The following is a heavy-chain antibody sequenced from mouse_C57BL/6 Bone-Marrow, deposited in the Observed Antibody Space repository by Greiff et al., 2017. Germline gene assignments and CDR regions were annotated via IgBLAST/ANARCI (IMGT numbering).Heavy chain of an antibody. V-gene: IGHV1-54*01. D-gene: IGHD2-2*01. CDR2: INPGGGGT. J-gene: IGHJ4*01. CDR3: AREGLNAMDY. CDR1: GYAFTNYL. Sequence: QVQLQQSGAELVRPGTSVKVSCKASGYAFTNYLIEWVKQRPGQGLEWIGVINPGGGGTNYNEKFKGKATLTADKSSSTAYMQLSSLTSEDSAVYFCAREGLNAMDYWGQGTSVTVSS.